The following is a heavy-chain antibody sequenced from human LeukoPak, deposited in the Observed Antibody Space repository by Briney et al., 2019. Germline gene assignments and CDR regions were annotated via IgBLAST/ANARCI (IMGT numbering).Heavy chain of an antibody. CDR3: AKDHYWSIDY. CDR2: IKEDGTET. V-gene: IGHV3-7*01. D-gene: IGHD3-3*01. Sequence: GGSLRLSCAASGFMFSSNWMSWVRLAPGKGLEWVANIKEDGTETYYVDSVKGRFTISRDNAKNTLYLQMNSLRAEDTGVYYCAKDHYWSIDYWGWGTLVTVSS. J-gene: IGHJ4*02. CDR1: GFMFSSNW.